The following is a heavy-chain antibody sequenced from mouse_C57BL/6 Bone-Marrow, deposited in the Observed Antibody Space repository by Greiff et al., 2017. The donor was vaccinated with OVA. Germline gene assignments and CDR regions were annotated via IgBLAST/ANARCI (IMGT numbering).Heavy chain of an antibody. J-gene: IGHJ4*01. V-gene: IGHV5-15*01. CDR1: GFTFSDYG. Sequence: EVQLVESGGGLVQPGGSLKLSCAASGFTFSDYGMAWVRQAPRKGPEWVAFISNLAYSIYYADTVTGRFTISRGNAKNTLYLEMSSLRSEDTAMYYCARRSNPYYYAMDYWGQGTSVTVSS. D-gene: IGHD2-5*01. CDR2: ISNLAYSI. CDR3: ARRSNPYYYAMDY.